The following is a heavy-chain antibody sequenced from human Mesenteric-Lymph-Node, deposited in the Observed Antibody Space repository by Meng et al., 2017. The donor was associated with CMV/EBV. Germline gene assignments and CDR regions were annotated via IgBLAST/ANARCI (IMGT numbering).Heavy chain of an antibody. CDR3: ARGGGYSYGIPIDY. J-gene: IGHJ4*02. CDR1: GGSFSGYY. CDR2: INHSGST. D-gene: IGHD5-18*01. Sequence: SQTLSLTGAVYGGSFSGYYWSWIRQPPGKGLEWIGEINHSGSTNYNPSLKSRVTISVDTSKNQFSLKLSSVTAADTAVYYCARGGGYSYGIPIDYWGQGTLVTVSS. V-gene: IGHV4-34*01.